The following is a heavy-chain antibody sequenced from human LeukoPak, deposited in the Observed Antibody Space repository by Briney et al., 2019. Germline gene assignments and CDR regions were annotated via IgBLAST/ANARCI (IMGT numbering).Heavy chain of an antibody. CDR3: ARLPYDSSGYYPGDDY. J-gene: IGHJ4*02. CDR2: IYYSGST. V-gene: IGHV4-31*03. Sequence: SQTLSLTCTVSGGSISSGGYYWSWIRQHPGKGLGWIGYIYYSGSTYYNPSLKSRVTISVDTSKNQFSLKLSSVTAADTAVYYCARLPYDSSGYYPGDDYWGQGTLVTVSS. D-gene: IGHD3-22*01. CDR1: GGSISSGGYY.